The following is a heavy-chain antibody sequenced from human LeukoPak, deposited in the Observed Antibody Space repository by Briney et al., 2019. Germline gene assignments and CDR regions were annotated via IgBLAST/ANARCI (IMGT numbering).Heavy chain of an antibody. CDR3: ARVPRRQQLVLWWFDP. V-gene: IGHV1-2*02. CDR2: INPNSGGK. D-gene: IGHD6-13*01. Sequence: ASVKVSCKASGYTFTGYYMHWVRPAPGKGLEWMGWINPNSGGKNYEQKFQGRVTMTRDTSISTAYMELSRLRSDDTAVYYCARVPRRQQLVLWWFDPWGQGTLVTVSS. CDR1: GYTFTGYY. J-gene: IGHJ5*02.